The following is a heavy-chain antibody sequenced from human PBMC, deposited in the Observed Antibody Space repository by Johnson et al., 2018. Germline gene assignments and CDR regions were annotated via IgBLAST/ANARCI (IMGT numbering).Heavy chain of an antibody. Sequence: QVQLVESGGGVVQPGRSLRLSCAASGFTFSSYAMHWVRQAPGKGLEWVAVISYDGSNKYYADSVKGRFTISRDNSKNTLYLQMNSLGAEDTAVYYCARDRSWFRPSGTTHAEYFQHWGQGTLVTVSS. J-gene: IGHJ1*01. CDR1: GFTFSSYA. CDR2: ISYDGSNK. V-gene: IGHV3-30-3*01. CDR3: ARDRSWFRPSGTTHAEYFQH. D-gene: IGHD3-10*01.